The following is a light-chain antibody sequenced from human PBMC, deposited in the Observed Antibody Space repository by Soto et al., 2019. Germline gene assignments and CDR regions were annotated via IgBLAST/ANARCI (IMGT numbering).Light chain of an antibody. V-gene: IGKV4-1*01. CDR2: WAS. Sequence: DIVMTQSPDSLAVSLGERATINCKSSQSVLYSSNNKNYLAWYQHKPGQPPKLLIYWASTRESGVPDRFSGSGSGSEFTLTISSLQAEDVAVYYCQQYYTTPPTFGGGTRVEIK. CDR1: QSVLYSSNNKNY. J-gene: IGKJ4*01. CDR3: QQYYTTPPT.